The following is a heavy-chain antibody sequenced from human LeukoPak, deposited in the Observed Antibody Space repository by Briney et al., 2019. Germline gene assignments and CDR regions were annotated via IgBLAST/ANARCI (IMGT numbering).Heavy chain of an antibody. V-gene: IGHV3-74*01. CDR3: AKGAFPTAMVTPYFDY. CDR1: GFTFSTYW. Sequence: PGGSLRLSCAASGFTFSTYWMHWVRQSPGKGLVWVSRINMDGTTISYAGSVEGRFTISRDNAKNTLYLQMDSLRADDTAVYYCAKGAFPTAMVTPYFDYWGQGTLVTVSS. CDR2: INMDGTTI. D-gene: IGHD5-18*01. J-gene: IGHJ4*02.